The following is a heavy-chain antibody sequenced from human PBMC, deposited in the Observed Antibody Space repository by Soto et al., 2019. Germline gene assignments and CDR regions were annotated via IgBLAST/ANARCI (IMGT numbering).Heavy chain of an antibody. J-gene: IGHJ4*02. CDR3: YTEHTLFMAH. Sequence: EAQLVESGGGLVTPGESLRLSCVASGFTFSNAWMSWVRQVPGKGLEWIGRITSKSAGATTAYAAPMTGRFTVSRDDLKNTLYLQVNSLKTEDTGIYYCYTEHTLFMAHWGQGTLVTVFS. CDR1: GFTFSNAW. V-gene: IGHV3-15*01. CDR2: ITSKSAGATT.